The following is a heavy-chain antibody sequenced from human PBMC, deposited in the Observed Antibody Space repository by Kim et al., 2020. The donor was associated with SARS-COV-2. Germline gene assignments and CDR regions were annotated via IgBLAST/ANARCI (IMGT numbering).Heavy chain of an antibody. V-gene: IGHV1-18*01. Sequence: QKLQCRVTMTTDTSTSTAYMELRSLRSDDTAVYYCARGDLAAAGIHFDYWGQGTLVTVSS. J-gene: IGHJ4*02. CDR3: ARGDLAAAGIHFDY. D-gene: IGHD6-13*01.